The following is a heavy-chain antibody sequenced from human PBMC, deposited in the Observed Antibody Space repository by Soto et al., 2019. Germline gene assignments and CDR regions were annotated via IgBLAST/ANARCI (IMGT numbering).Heavy chain of an antibody. J-gene: IGHJ5*02. CDR2: IYYSGST. Sequence: SETLSLTCTVSGGSISSYYWSWIRQPPGKGLERIGYIYYSGSTNYNPSLKSRVTISVDTSKNQFSLKLSSVTAADTAVYYCARQEYYDFWSGYLGPNWFDPWGQGTLVTVSS. CDR1: GGSISSYY. D-gene: IGHD3-3*01. V-gene: IGHV4-59*08. CDR3: ARQEYYDFWSGYLGPNWFDP.